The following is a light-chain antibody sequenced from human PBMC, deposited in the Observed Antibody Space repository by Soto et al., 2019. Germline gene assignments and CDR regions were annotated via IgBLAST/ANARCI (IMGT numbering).Light chain of an antibody. CDR1: QSVSSY. CDR2: DAS. Sequence: EIVLTQSPATLSLSPGERATLSCRASQSVSSYLAWYQQKPGQAPRLLIYDASNRATGIPARFSGTGPGSDFTPGITGLEPEDVVVYYCQDHNNWPPYTFGQGT. V-gene: IGKV3-11*01. CDR3: QDHNNWPPYT. J-gene: IGKJ2*01.